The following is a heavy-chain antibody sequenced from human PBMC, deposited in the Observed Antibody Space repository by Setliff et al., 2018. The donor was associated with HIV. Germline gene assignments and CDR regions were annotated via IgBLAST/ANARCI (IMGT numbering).Heavy chain of an antibody. V-gene: IGHV3-23*01. CDR2: VSGSGATT. CDR3: AKDGYSDYLNSYFDY. Sequence: SCAASGFTFNTYAMSWVRQAPGKGLEWVSIVSGSGATTYYADSVKGRFTISRDNSKDTLYLQMNSLRAEDTAVYYCAKDGYSDYLNSYFDYWGQGTLVTVSS. J-gene: IGHJ4*02. D-gene: IGHD4-17*01. CDR1: GFTFNTYA.